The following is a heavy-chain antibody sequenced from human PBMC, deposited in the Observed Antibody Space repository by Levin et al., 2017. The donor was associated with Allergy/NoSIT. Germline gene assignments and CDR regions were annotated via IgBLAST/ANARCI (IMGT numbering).Heavy chain of an antibody. CDR1: GYSISSGYY. CDR2: IYHSGST. Sequence: SETLSLTCAVSGYSISSGYYWGWIRQPPGKGLEWIGSIYHSGSTYYNPSLKSRVTISVDTSKNQFSLKLSSVTAADTAVYYCARFSNDFGGHWGQGTLVTVSS. J-gene: IGHJ4*02. CDR3: ARFSNDFGGH. D-gene: IGHD3-16*01. V-gene: IGHV4-38-2*01.